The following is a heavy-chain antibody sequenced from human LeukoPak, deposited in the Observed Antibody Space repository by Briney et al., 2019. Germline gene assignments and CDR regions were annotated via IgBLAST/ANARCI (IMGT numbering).Heavy chain of an antibody. Sequence: GGSLRLSCAASGFTVSSNYMSWVRQAPGKGLEWVSVIYSGGSTYYADSVKGRFTISRDNSKNTLYLQMNSLRAEDTAVYYCARELHDSSGYYRDYWGQGTLVTVSS. CDR1: GFTVSSNY. CDR2: IYSGGST. J-gene: IGHJ4*02. D-gene: IGHD3-22*01. CDR3: ARELHDSSGYYRDY. V-gene: IGHV3-53*01.